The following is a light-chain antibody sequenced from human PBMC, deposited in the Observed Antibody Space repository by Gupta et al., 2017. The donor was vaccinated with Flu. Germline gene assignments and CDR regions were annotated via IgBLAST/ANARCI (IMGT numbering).Light chain of an antibody. Sequence: VTLTCTLSDGHSGYAIAWHQQQPEKAPRFLRRLDSDGSHDKGDGIPDRFSGSSSGAARYLNISSLQSEEDGYYYCPTWGGGIQVFGGGTKLTV. CDR2: LDSDGSH. V-gene: IGLV4-69*01. CDR1: DGHSGYA. J-gene: IGLJ3*02. CDR3: PTWGGGIQV.